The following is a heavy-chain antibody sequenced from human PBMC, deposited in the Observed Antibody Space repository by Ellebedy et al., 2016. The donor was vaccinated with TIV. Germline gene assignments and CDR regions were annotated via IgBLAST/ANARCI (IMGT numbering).Heavy chain of an antibody. CDR2: INTDKGNT. CDR1: GYTFTNYA. Sequence: AASVKVSCKASGYTFTNYAIQWVRQAPGQGLEWMGWINTDKGNTYYSQKFQGRITITRDTFANIAYMDLSSLRSEDTAVYYCAIDSVLLVDNSMGYNWFDPWGQGTPVTVSS. V-gene: IGHV1-3*04. J-gene: IGHJ5*02. D-gene: IGHD5-12*01. CDR3: AIDSVLLVDNSMGYNWFDP.